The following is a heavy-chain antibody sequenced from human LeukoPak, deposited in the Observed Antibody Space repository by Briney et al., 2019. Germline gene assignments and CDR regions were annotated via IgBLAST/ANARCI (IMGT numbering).Heavy chain of an antibody. CDR2: ISGSGGST. J-gene: IGHJ4*02. CDR3: AKAPQGAIVVVPAAMEKGY. CDR1: GFTFSSYA. Sequence: GGSLRLSCAASGFTFSSYAMSWVRQAPGKGLEWVSAISGSGGSTYYADSVKGRFTISRDNSKNTLYLQMNSLRAEDTAVYYCAKAPQGAIVVVPAAMEKGYWGQGTLVTVSS. D-gene: IGHD2-2*01. V-gene: IGHV3-23*01.